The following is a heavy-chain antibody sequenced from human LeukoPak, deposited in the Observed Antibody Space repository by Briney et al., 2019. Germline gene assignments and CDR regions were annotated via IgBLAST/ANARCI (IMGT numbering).Heavy chain of an antibody. D-gene: IGHD4/OR15-4a*01. J-gene: IGHJ4*02. CDR1: GFTFSSYG. Sequence: GGSLRLSCAASGFTFSSYGMHWVRQAPGKGLEWVSVIYSCGSTYYADSVKGRFTISRDNSKNTLYLQMNSLRAEDTAVYYCARRAGAYSHPYDYWGQGTLVTVSS. V-gene: IGHV3-66*04. CDR2: IYSCGST. CDR3: ARRAGAYSHPYDY.